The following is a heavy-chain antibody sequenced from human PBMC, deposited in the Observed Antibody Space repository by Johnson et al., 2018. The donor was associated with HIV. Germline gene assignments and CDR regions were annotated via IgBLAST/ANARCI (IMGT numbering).Heavy chain of an antibody. J-gene: IGHJ3*02. CDR2: ISYDGTNK. V-gene: IGHV3-30*04. CDR3: AKDTSIAVAGTKDAFDI. CDR1: GFTFSSYA. D-gene: IGHD6-19*01. Sequence: QVQLVESGGGVVQPGRSLRLSCAASGFTFSSYAMHWVRQAPGKGLEWVAIISYDGTNKYYADSVKGRFTISRDNSKNTLYLQMNSLRAEDTALYYCAKDTSIAVAGTKDAFDILGQGTMVTVSS.